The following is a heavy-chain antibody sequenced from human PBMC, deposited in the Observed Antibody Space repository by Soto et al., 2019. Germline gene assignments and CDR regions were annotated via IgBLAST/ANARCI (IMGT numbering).Heavy chain of an antibody. CDR3: ARGYCSGGNCYSGMDV. CDR1: GYTFTGYF. V-gene: IGHV1-2*02. Sequence: ASVKVSCKASGYTFTGYFMHWVRQAPGQGLEWMGWINPNSGGTSYAQKFQGRVTITADEPTSTAFMELSSLKSEDTAVFYCARGYCSGGNCYSGMDVWGQGTMVTVSS. D-gene: IGHD2-15*01. J-gene: IGHJ6*02. CDR2: INPNSGGT.